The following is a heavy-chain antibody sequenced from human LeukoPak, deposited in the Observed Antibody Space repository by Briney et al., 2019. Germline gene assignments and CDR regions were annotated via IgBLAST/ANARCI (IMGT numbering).Heavy chain of an antibody. Sequence: GGSLRLSCAASGFTFSNYWMHWVRHAPGKGPVWVSRIKSDGSSTRFADSVQGRFTISRDNGKITLYLQMNSLRAEDTAVYYCARGGDSSNWYPGYFDYWGQGALVTISS. V-gene: IGHV3-74*01. J-gene: IGHJ4*02. CDR2: IKSDGSST. CDR1: GFTFSNYW. CDR3: ARGGDSSNWYPGYFDY. D-gene: IGHD6-13*01.